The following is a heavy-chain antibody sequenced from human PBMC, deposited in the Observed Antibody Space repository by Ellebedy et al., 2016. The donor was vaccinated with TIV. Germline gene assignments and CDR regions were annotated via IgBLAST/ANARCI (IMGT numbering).Heavy chain of an antibody. J-gene: IGHJ4*02. Sequence: MPSETLSLTCTVSGGSISNTDYYWGWNRQPPGRGLERLGSIYYSGSTYYNPSLKSRVTMSVDASKNQFSLKLSSVTAADTAVYYCASQGRGDFDYWGQGTLVTVSS. V-gene: IGHV4-39*01. D-gene: IGHD3-10*01. CDR3: ASQGRGDFDY. CDR1: GGSISNTDYY. CDR2: IYYSGST.